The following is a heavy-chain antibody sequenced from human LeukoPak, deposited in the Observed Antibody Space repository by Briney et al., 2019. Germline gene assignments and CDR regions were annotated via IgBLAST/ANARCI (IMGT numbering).Heavy chain of an antibody. CDR2: IKQDGSEK. Sequence: GGSLRLSCAASGFTFSSYWMSWVRQAPGKGLEWVANIKQDGSEKYYVDSVKGRFTISRDNAKNSLYLQMNSLRAEDTAVYYCAREAGYYDSSGYLDWGQGTLVTVSS. V-gene: IGHV3-7*01. CDR1: GFTFSSYW. J-gene: IGHJ4*02. CDR3: AREAGYYDSSGYLD. D-gene: IGHD3-22*01.